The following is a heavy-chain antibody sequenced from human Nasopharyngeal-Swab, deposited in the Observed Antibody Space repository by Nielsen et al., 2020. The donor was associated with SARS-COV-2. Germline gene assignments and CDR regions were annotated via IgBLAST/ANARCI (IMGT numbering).Heavy chain of an antibody. CDR3: ARARRDFVVVSAFDY. CDR2: IYYSVST. D-gene: IGHD2-21*02. V-gene: IGHV4-31*02. Sequence: RQAPGKSLEWIGYIYYSVSTYYNPSLKSRVTISVDTSKNQFSLKLSSVTAADTAVYYCARARRDFVVVSAFDYWGQGTLVTVSS. J-gene: IGHJ4*02.